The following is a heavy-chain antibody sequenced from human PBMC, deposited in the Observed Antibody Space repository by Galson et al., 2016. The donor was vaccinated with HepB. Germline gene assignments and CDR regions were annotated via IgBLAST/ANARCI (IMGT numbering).Heavy chain of an antibody. V-gene: IGHV3-11*04. J-gene: IGHJ4*02. D-gene: IGHD3-3*01. CDR1: GFNFGDYY. CDR3: ATPYYDFWSGYNPFDY. Sequence: RLSCAASGFNFGDYYMSWIRQAPGKGLEWLTYISSSGSTIHYADSVKGRFTISRDNSKNTLYLQMNSLRAEDTAVYYCATPYYDFWSGYNPFDYWGQGALVTVSS. CDR2: ISSSGSTI.